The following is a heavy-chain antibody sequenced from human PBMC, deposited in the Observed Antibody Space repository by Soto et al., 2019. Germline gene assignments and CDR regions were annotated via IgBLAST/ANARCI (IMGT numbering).Heavy chain of an antibody. V-gene: IGHV3-23*01. J-gene: IGHJ4*02. D-gene: IGHD6-19*01. Sequence: PGGSLRLSCEASGFTFSTHAMSWVRQAPGKGLEWVSGISGGGSTTFYAASVEGRFTISRDKSKNTLYLQMNSLRADDTAVYYCAREGGSIGGWFGRKFDSWGQGTQVTVSS. CDR2: ISGGGSTT. CDR1: GFTFSTHA. CDR3: AREGGSIGGWFGRKFDS.